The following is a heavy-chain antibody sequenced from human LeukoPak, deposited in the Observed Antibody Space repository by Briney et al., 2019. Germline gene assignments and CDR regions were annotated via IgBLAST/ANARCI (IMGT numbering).Heavy chain of an antibody. D-gene: IGHD2-15*01. CDR1: GGSFSGYY. J-gene: IGHJ5*02. V-gene: IGHV4-34*01. Sequence: SETLSLTCAVYGGSFSGYYWSWIRQPPGKGLEWIGEINHSGSTNYNPSLKSRVTISVDTSKNQFSLKLSSVTAADTAVYYCARCPLVNWFDPWGQGTLVTVSS. CDR3: ARCPLVNWFDP. CDR2: INHSGST.